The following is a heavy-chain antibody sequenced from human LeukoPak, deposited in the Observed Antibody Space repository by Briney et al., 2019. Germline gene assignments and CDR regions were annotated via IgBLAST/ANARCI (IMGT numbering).Heavy chain of an antibody. D-gene: IGHD6-13*01. CDR2: INWNGGST. CDR3: ARGTLKAAATDFDY. V-gene: IGHV3-20*04. J-gene: IGHJ4*02. Sequence: SGGSLRLSCAASGFTFDDYGMSWVRQAPGKGLEWASGINWNGGSTGYADSVKGRFTISRDNAKNSLYLQMNSLRAEDTALYYCARGTLKAAATDFDYWGQGTLVTVSS. CDR1: GFTFDDYG.